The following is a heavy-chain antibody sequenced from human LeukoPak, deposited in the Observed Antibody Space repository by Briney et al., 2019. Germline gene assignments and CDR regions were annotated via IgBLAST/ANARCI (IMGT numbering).Heavy chain of an antibody. Sequence: SETLSLTCTVSGGSISSGDYYWSWIRRPPGKGLEWIGYIYYSGSTSYNPSLKSRVTISVDTSKNQFSLKLSSVTAADTAVFYCARGVRDYHCTSTSCPGYYYYMDVWGKGTTVTVSS. CDR3: ARGVRDYHCTSTSCPGYYYYMDV. CDR1: GGSISSGDYY. J-gene: IGHJ6*03. V-gene: IGHV4-30-4*08. CDR2: IYYSGST. D-gene: IGHD2-2*01.